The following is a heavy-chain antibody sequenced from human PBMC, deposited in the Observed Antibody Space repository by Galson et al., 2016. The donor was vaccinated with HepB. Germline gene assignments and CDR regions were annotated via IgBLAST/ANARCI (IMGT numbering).Heavy chain of an antibody. V-gene: IGHV3-23*01. Sequence: SLRLSCAASGFTFSAYAMAWARQAPGKGLEWVSGISDSGANTYYADSVRGRFSISRDNSKNTLHLQMNSLRAEDTAVYYCARSGSYSYAFDIWGQGTMVTASS. CDR2: ISDSGANT. D-gene: IGHD3-10*01. J-gene: IGHJ3*02. CDR3: ARSGSYSYAFDI. CDR1: GFTFSAYA.